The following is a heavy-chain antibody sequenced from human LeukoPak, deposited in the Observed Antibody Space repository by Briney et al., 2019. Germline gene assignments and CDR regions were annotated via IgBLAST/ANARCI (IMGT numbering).Heavy chain of an antibody. V-gene: IGHV3-23*01. CDR2: ISGSGGST. D-gene: IGHD5-18*01. Sequence: GGSLRLSCAASGFTFSSYAMSWVRQAPGKGLEWVSAISGSGGSTYYADSVKGRFTISRDNSKNTLYLQMNSLRAEDTAVYYCAKDLTRGYSYAADYYYYYGMDVWGQGTTVTVYS. CDR1: GFTFSSYA. CDR3: AKDLTRGYSYAADYYYYYGMDV. J-gene: IGHJ6*02.